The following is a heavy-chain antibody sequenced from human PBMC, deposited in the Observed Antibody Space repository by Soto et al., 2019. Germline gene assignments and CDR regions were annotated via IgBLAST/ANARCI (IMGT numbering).Heavy chain of an antibody. CDR3: ASLPQGYYDRSGRLVDY. Sequence: GGSLRLSCASPGFTFSDYYMSWIRQAPGKGLEWVAYISAGGSDIYYGDSVKGRFTVSRDNTKKSLYLQMSNLRADDTAIYYCASLPQGYYDRSGRLVDYWGHGTLVTVSS. CDR2: ISAGGSDI. CDR1: GFTFSDYY. V-gene: IGHV3-11*01. J-gene: IGHJ4*01. D-gene: IGHD3-22*01.